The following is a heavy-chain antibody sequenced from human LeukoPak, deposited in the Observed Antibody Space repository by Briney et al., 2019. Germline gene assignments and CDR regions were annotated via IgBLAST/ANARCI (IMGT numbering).Heavy chain of an antibody. D-gene: IGHD2-15*01. CDR2: IIPILGIA. J-gene: IGHJ4*02. CDR1: AGTFSSYA. Sequence: SVKVSCKASAGTFSSYAISWVRQAPGQRLEWMGRIIPILGIANYAQKFQGRVTITADKSTSTAYMELSSLRSEDTAVYYCARGDIYFDFWGQGTLVTVSS. CDR3: ARGDIYFDF. V-gene: IGHV1-69*04.